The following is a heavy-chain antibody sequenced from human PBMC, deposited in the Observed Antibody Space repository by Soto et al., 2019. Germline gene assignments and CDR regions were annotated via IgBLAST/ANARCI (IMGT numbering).Heavy chain of an antibody. CDR2: IVVGSGNT. D-gene: IGHD3-9*01. V-gene: IGHV1-58*01. J-gene: IGHJ4*02. CDR1: GFTFTSSA. CDR3: ARSPRYDILTGYLFPFDY. Sequence: GASVKVSCKASGFTFTSSAVQWVRQARGQRLEWIGWIVVGSGNTNYAQKFQERVTITRDTSTSTAYMELSSLRSEDTAVYYCARSPRYDILTGYLFPFDYWGQGTLVTVSS.